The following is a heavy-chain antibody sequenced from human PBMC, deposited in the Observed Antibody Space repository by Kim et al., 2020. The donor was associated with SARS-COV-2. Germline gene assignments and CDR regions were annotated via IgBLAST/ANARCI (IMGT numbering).Heavy chain of an antibody. J-gene: IGHJ6*02. V-gene: IGHV3-33*01. Sequence: AASVKGLFTMSRDNSKNTLYLQMNSLRAEDTAVYYCARDPHAGHYGMDVWGQGTTVTVSS. CDR3: ARDPHAGHYGMDV.